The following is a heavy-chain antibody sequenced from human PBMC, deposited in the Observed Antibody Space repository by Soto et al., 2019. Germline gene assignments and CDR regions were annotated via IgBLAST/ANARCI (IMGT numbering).Heavy chain of an antibody. CDR1: GYTFTSYA. CDR2: INAGNGNT. Sequence: GASVKVSCKASGYTFTSYAMHWVRQAPGQRLEWMGWINAGNGNTKYSQKFQGRVTITRDTSASTAYMELSSLRSEDTAVYYCATGDSYGYYFDYWGQGTLVTVSS. D-gene: IGHD5-18*01. V-gene: IGHV1-3*01. CDR3: ATGDSYGYYFDY. J-gene: IGHJ4*02.